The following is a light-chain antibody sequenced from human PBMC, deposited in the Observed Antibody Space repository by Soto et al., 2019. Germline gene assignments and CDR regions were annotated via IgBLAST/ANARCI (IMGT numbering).Light chain of an antibody. Sequence: EIVLTQSPGTLSLSPGERATLSCRASQSVRGSYLGWYRQKPGQAPRLLIYDASRRATGIPDRFSGSGSGTDFTRIISRLEPEDSAVYCCQQYGYSAGTFGQGTKGDIK. CDR2: DAS. CDR3: QQYGYSAGT. J-gene: IGKJ1*01. V-gene: IGKV3-20*01. CDR1: QSVRGSY.